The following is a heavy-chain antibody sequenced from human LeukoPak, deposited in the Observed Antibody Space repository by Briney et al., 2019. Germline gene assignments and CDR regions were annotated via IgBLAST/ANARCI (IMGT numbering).Heavy chain of an antibody. V-gene: IGHV1-2*06. Sequence: ASVKVSCKASGYTFTGYHMHWVRQAHGQGLEWMGRINPNSGDTNYAQKFQGRVTMTRDTSISTAYMELSRLRSDDTAVYYCARDYCSSTSCLFDYWGQGTLVTVSS. CDR1: GYTFTGYH. CDR3: ARDYCSSTSCLFDY. D-gene: IGHD2-2*01. CDR2: INPNSGDT. J-gene: IGHJ4*02.